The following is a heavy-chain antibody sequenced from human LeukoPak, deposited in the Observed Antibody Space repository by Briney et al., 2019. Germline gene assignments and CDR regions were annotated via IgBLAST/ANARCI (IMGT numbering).Heavy chain of an antibody. CDR2: INHSGST. J-gene: IGHJ4*02. Sequence: SETLSLTCAVYGGSLSGYYWSLIRQPPGKGLEWIGEINHSGSTNYNPSLKSRVTISIDTSKNQFSLKLSSVIAADTAVYYCARGDPYYHGSGSYSPYYFDYWGQGTLVTVSS. D-gene: IGHD3-10*01. V-gene: IGHV4-34*01. CDR1: GGSLSGYY. CDR3: ARGDPYYHGSGSYSPYYFDY.